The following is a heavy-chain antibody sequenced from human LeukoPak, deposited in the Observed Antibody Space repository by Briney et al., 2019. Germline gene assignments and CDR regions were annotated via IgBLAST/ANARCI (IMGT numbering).Heavy chain of an antibody. J-gene: IGHJ3*02. CDR2: IYYSGST. CDR1: GGSISSSSYY. V-gene: IGHV4-39*01. D-gene: IGHD3-16*01. Sequence: SETLSLTCTVSGGSISSSSYYWGWIRQPPGKGLEWIGSIYYSGSTYYNPSLKSRVTISVDTSKNQFSLKLSSVTAADTAVYYCATPGGTDAFDIWGQGTMVTVSS. CDR3: ATPGGTDAFDI.